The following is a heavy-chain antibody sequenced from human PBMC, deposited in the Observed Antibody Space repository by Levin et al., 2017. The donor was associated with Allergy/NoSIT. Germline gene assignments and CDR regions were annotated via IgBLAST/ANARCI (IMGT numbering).Heavy chain of an antibody. CDR2: ISWNSGSI. Sequence: GGSLRLSCAASGFTFDDYAMHWVRQAPGKGLEWVSGISWNSGSIGYADSVKGRFTISRDNAKNSLYLQMNSLRAEDTALYYCAKVHSGYDGYFDYWGQGTLVTVSS. CDR1: GFTFDDYA. V-gene: IGHV3-9*01. D-gene: IGHD5-12*01. CDR3: AKVHSGYDGYFDY. J-gene: IGHJ4*02.